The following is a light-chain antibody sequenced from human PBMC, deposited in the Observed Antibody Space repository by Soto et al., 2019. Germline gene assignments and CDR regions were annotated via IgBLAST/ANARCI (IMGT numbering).Light chain of an antibody. CDR2: VAS. CDR3: QKYDSAPWT. CDR1: QGISKY. J-gene: IGKJ1*01. Sequence: DVEMTQSPSSLSASVGDRVTITCRASQGISKYLAWYQQKPGKVPRLLIYVASTLQSGVPSRFSGSVSGTDFILTISSLQPEDVATYYCQKYDSAPWTFGPGTKVEIK. V-gene: IGKV1-27*01.